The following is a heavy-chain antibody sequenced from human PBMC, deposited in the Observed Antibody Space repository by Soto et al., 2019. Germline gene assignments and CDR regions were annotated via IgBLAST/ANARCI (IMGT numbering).Heavy chain of an antibody. J-gene: IGHJ2*01. Sequence: QVQLVESGGGVVQPGRSLRLSCAASGFTFSTYGMHWVRQAPGKGLEWVAVIWYDGSNKYYADSVKGRFTISRDNSKNSLILQRNSVRAEDTAVYYCARGWYCGGDCYEWYFDLWGRGTLVTVSS. D-gene: IGHD2-21*02. V-gene: IGHV3-33*01. CDR3: ARGWYCGGDCYEWYFDL. CDR1: GFTFSTYG. CDR2: IWYDGSNK.